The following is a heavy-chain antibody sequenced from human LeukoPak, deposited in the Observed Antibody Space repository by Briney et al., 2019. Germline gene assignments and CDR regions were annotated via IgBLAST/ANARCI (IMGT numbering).Heavy chain of an antibody. J-gene: IGHJ4*02. CDR1: GGSINTYY. V-gene: IGHV4-59*01. CDR3: ARGPGSRYLDY. Sequence: PSETLSLTCTVSGGSINTYYGSWIRQPPGKGLEWIGYIYYSGSTKYNPSLGRRISISVDTSKNQFSLRLSSVTAADRAVYYCARGPGSRYLDYWGQGILVTVSS. CDR2: IYYSGST. D-gene: IGHD3-10*01.